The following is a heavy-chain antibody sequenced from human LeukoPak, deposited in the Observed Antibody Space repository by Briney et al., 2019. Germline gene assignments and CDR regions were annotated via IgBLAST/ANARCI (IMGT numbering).Heavy chain of an antibody. V-gene: IGHV4-59*01. CDR2: IYYSGST. CDR3: AREVSARDGSLGRPFDY. Sequence: PWETLSLTCTVSGGSISSYYWSWIRQPPGKGLEWIGYIYYSGSTNYNPSLKSRVTISVDTSKNQFSLKLSSVTAADTAVYYCAREVSARDGSLGRPFDYWGQGTLVTVSS. D-gene: IGHD5-24*01. CDR1: GGSISSYY. J-gene: IGHJ4*02.